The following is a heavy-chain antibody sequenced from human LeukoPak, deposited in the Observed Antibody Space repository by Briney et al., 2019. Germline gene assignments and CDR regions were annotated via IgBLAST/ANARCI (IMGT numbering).Heavy chain of an antibody. CDR2: ISGSGGST. CDR3: AKDRQSIVVVIIDY. D-gene: IGHD3-22*01. CDR1: GFTFSSYA. J-gene: IGHJ4*02. Sequence: GGSLRVSCAASGFTFSSYAMSWVRQAPGKGLEWVSAISGSGGSTYYADSVKGRFTISRDNSKNTLYLQMNSLRAEDTAVYYCAKDRQSIVVVIIDYRGQGTLVTVSS. V-gene: IGHV3-23*01.